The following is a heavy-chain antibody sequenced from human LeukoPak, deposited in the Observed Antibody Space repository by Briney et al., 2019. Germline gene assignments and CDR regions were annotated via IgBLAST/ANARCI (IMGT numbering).Heavy chain of an antibody. V-gene: IGHV3-23*01. CDR1: GFTFSSYV. D-gene: IGHD2-2*01. CDR3: AKDTGVGYCSSTSCYALDY. J-gene: IGHJ4*02. CDR2: ISDSGGST. Sequence: PGGSLRLSCAASGFTFSSYVMSWVRQAPGKGLEWVSGISDSGGSTYYADSVKGRFTISRDNSKNTLYLQMNSLRAEDTAVYYCAKDTGVGYCSSTSCYALDYWGQGTLVTVSS.